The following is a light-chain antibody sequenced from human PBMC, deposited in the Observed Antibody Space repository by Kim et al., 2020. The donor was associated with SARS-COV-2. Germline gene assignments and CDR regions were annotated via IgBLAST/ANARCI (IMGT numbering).Light chain of an antibody. CDR3: QAWDTSTHNYV. CDR1: KLGDKY. Sequence: SYELTQPPSVSVSPGQTASITCSGYKLGDKYVSWYQQKPGQSPVVVIYQDNQRPSGIPERFSGSTSGNTATLTISGPQAMDEADYYCQAWDTSTHNYV. CDR2: QDN. J-gene: IGLJ1*01. V-gene: IGLV3-1*01.